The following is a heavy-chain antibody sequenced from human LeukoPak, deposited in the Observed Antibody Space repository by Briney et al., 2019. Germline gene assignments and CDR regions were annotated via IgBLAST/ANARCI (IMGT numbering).Heavy chain of an antibody. CDR2: IYPGDSDT. CDR3: AGLRPQDAFDI. V-gene: IGHV5-51*01. J-gene: IGHJ3*02. Sequence: GESLKISCQGSGYSFTSYWIGWVRQMPGKGLEWMGIIYPGDSDTKYSPSFQGQVTISADKSISTAFLQWSSLKASDTAMYYCAGLRPQDAFDIWGQGTMVTVSS. CDR1: GYSFTSYW.